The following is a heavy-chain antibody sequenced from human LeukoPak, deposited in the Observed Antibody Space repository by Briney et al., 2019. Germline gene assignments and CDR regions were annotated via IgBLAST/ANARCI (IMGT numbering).Heavy chain of an antibody. CDR1: GFTFSSYT. J-gene: IGHJ3*02. D-gene: IGHD3-9*01. V-gene: IGHV3-21*06. CDR3: ARDTYYILTAYYKWAFDI. CDR2: ISSRSSYI. Sequence: PGGSLRLSCAASGFTFSSYTMNWVRQAPGKGLEWVSSISSRSSYIYYADSVKGRFTISRDNAKNSLYLQMNSLRAEDTAVYYCARDTYYILTAYYKWAFDICGQGTMVTVSS.